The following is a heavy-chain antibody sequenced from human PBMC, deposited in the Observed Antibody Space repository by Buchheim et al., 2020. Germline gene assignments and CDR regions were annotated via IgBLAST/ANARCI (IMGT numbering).Heavy chain of an antibody. CDR1: GFTFSSYA. CDR3: ARDGVDTAMVFDY. V-gene: IGHV3-30-3*01. D-gene: IGHD5-18*01. Sequence: QVQLVESGGGVVQPGRSLRLSCAASGFTFSSYAMHWVRQAPGKGLEWVAVISYDGSNKYYADSVKGRFTISRANSKNTLYLQMNSLRAEDTAVYYCARDGVDTAMVFDYWGQGTL. CDR2: ISYDGSNK. J-gene: IGHJ4*02.